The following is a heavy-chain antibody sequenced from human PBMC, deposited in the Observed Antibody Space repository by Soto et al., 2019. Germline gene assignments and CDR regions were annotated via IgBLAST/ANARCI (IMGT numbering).Heavy chain of an antibody. CDR1: GFTVSSNY. Sequence: GGSLRLSCAASGFTVSSNYMSWVRQAPGKGLEWVSVIYSGGSTNYADSVKGRFTISRDISKNTVYFQMNSLRAEDAAVYYCARARSGNYFYYGLDGWGQGTTVTVFS. CDR2: IYSGGST. D-gene: IGHD1-26*01. V-gene: IGHV3-53*01. J-gene: IGHJ6*02. CDR3: ARARSGNYFYYGLDG.